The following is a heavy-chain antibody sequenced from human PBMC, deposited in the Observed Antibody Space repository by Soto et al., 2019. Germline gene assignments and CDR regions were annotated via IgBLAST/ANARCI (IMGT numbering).Heavy chain of an antibody. J-gene: IGHJ4*02. CDR3: ARAYIVLAIPLDY. D-gene: IGHD3-3*02. CDR2: ISYDGSNK. V-gene: IGHV3-30-3*01. CDR1: GFTFSSYA. Sequence: GGSLILSCAASGFTFSSYAMHWVRQAPGKGLEWVAVISYDGSNKYYADSVKGRFTISRDNSKNTLYLQMNSLRAEDTAVYYCARAYIVLAIPLDYWGQGTLVSVSS.